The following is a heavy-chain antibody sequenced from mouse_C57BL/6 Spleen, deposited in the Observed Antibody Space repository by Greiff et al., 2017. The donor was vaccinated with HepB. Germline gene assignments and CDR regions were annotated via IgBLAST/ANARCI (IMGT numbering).Heavy chain of an antibody. CDR3: ARSDDYDEGYFDY. Sequence: VQLQQSGAELARPGASVKMSCKASGYTFTSYTMHWVKQRPGQGLEWIGYINPSSGYTKYNQKFKDKATLTADKSSSTAYMQLSSLTSEDSAVYYCARSDDYDEGYFDYWGQGTTLTVSS. J-gene: IGHJ2*01. D-gene: IGHD2-4*01. V-gene: IGHV1-4*01. CDR2: INPSSGYT. CDR1: GYTFTSYT.